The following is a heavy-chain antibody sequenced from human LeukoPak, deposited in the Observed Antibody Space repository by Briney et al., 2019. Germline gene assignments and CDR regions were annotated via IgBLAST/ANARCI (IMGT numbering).Heavy chain of an antibody. CDR3: VRGDGYNFFDY. D-gene: IGHD5-24*01. CDR2: IYIGGNT. Sequence: GGSLRLSCAASGFTVSSSYMSWVRQAPGKGLEWVSVIYIGGNTYYAESVKGRFTISRDNSENTLYLQLNSLRAEDTAVYYGVRGDGYNFFDYWGQGTLVTVSS. CDR1: GFTVSSSY. V-gene: IGHV3-53*01. J-gene: IGHJ4*02.